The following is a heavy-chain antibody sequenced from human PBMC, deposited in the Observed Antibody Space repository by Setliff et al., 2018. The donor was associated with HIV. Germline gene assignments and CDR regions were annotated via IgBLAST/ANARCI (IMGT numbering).Heavy chain of an antibody. CDR3: ARADSSSWFFATFNI. D-gene: IGHD6-13*01. V-gene: IGHV4-30-4*01. CDR1: DDSINSGDYY. CDR2: IYHSGST. J-gene: IGHJ3*02. Sequence: PSETLSLTCTVSDDSINSGDYYWSWIRQPPGKGLEWIGYIYHSGSTHYNPSLNSRVAFSVDTSKNQFSLKLYSVTVADTAFYYCARADSSSWFFATFNIWGQGTMVTVSS.